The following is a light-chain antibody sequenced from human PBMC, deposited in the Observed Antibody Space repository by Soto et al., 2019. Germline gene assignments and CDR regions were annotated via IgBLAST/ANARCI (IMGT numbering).Light chain of an antibody. V-gene: IGKV3-15*01. Sequence: EIVLTQSPGTLSLSPGERATLSCRASQSVSSNYLAWYQQKPGQAPRLLVYGASTTATGIPARFSGSGSGTEFTLTISSLQSEDFAVYYCQQYNNWPPPFGQGTKVDIK. CDR1: QSVSSN. CDR3: QQYNNWPPP. CDR2: GAS. J-gene: IGKJ1*01.